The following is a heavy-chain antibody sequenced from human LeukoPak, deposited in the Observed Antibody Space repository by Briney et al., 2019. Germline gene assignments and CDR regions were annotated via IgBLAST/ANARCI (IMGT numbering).Heavy chain of an antibody. CDR1: GVTFEDYY. J-gene: IGHJ4*02. CDR2: VSSTGGDK. CDR3: AREVPNLDYFDY. Sequence: GGSLRLSCRGSGVTFEDYYLSWIRQAPGKGLEWISYVSSTGGDKFYADPVKGRFTISRDNAKNSLYLQMNSLRAEDTAVYYCAREVPNLDYFDYWGQGTLVTVSS. V-gene: IGHV3-11*04.